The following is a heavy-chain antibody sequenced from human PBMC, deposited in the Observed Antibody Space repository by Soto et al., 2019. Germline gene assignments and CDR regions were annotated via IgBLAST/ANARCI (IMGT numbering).Heavy chain of an antibody. CDR2: IYPGDSYT. J-gene: IGHJ4*02. D-gene: IGHD3-22*01. Sequence: GESLKIYCKGSGYSFNSYWIGWVRQIPGKGLEWMGIIYPGDSYTRYSLSFQVQVTISVDKSISTAYLQCSSVKASDVALYYCATSYYDSSGYCGYWGQGTLVTVSS. CDR3: ATSYYDSSGYCGY. V-gene: IGHV5-51*01. CDR1: GYSFNSYW.